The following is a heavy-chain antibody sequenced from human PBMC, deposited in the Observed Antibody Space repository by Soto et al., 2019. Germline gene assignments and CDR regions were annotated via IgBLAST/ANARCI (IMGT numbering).Heavy chain of an antibody. CDR2: ISGSAGTT. CDR1: GFIFSDFT. CDR3: AKWPNIWATMYYLPY. J-gene: IGHJ4*02. V-gene: IGHV3-23*01. Sequence: PAGTLSLSCAASGFIFSDFTMSCGRHAPREGLEWVSSISGSAGTTYYADSVKGRFTISRDNSKNTLSLQMNTLRAEDTAVYYCAKWPNIWATMYYLPYWGQGTLVTVSS. D-gene: IGHD3-10*01.